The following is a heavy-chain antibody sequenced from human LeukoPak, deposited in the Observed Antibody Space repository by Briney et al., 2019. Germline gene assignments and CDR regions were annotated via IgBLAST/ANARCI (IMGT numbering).Heavy chain of an antibody. CDR2: ISYDGSNK. CDR1: GFTFSSYG. V-gene: IGHV3-30*18. Sequence: GGSLRLSCAASGFTFSSYGMHWVRQAPGKGLEWVAVISYDGSNKYYADSVKGRFTTSRDNSKNTLYLQMYSLRAEDTAVYYCAKDSGYDFNVFDYWGQGTLVTVSS. D-gene: IGHD5-12*01. CDR3: AKDSGYDFNVFDY. J-gene: IGHJ4*02.